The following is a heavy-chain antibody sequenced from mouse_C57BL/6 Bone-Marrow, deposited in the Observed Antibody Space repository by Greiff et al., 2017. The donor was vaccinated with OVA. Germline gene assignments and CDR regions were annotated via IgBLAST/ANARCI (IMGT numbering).Heavy chain of an antibody. CDR3: ARIPDYYGYYYAMDY. CDR1: GYAFSSSW. CDR2: IYPGDGDT. V-gene: IGHV1-82*01. D-gene: IGHD1-1*01. Sequence: QVQLQQSGPELVKPGASVKISCKASGYAFSSSWMNRVKQRPGKGLEWIGRIYPGDGDTNYNGKFKGKATLTADKSSSTAYMQLSSLTSEDSAVYFCARIPDYYGYYYAMDYWGQGTSVTVSS. J-gene: IGHJ4*01.